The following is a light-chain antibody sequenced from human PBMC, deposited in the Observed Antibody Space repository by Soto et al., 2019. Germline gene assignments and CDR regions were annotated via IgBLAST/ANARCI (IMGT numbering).Light chain of an antibody. Sequence: EFVMTQSLSTLAVSRVEGATPSCRASQSVSSNLAWYQQKPGQAPRLLIYGASTRATGIPARFSGSGSGTEFTLTISSLQSEDFAVYYCQQYNNWPRTFGGGTKVDIK. V-gene: IGKV3-15*01. J-gene: IGKJ4*01. CDR1: QSVSSN. CDR2: GAS. CDR3: QQYNNWPRT.